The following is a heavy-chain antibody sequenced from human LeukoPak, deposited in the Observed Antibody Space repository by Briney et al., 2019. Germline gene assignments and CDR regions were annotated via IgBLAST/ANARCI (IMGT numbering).Heavy chain of an antibody. Sequence: GRSLSLSCEASGFTFSSHGMNWVRQAPGKGLEWVTGIWYDGSKKLYTDSVKGRFTITRDNAKNSLYLQMNSLRAEDTALYYCAKDGGGSPHYYFYYGMDVWGQGTTVTVSS. CDR2: IWYDGSKK. CDR3: AKDGGGSPHYYFYYGMDV. V-gene: IGHV3-33*03. CDR1: GFTFSSHG. J-gene: IGHJ6*02. D-gene: IGHD1-26*01.